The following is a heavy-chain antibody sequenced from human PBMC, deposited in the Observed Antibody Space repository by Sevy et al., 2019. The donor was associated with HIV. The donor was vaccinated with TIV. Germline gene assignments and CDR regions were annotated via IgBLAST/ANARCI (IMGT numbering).Heavy chain of an antibody. D-gene: IGHD2-2*02. Sequence: GRSLRLSCAASGFSLETYWMNWVRQAPGKPLEWVANIKEDDTVKYYVDSVKGRFTIFRDNGRNLVYLVMNNLRVEDTALYYCVRAIQSEGSFWGQGTLVTVSS. CDR3: VRAIQSEGSF. V-gene: IGHV3-7*04. CDR1: GFSLETYW. J-gene: IGHJ4*02. CDR2: IKEDDTVK.